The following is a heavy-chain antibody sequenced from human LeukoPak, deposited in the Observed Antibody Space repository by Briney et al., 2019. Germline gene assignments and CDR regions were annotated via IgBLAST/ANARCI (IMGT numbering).Heavy chain of an antibody. D-gene: IGHD5-12*01. CDR1: GGSLSSYY. CDR3: ARQKGSGYDRYFVY. V-gene: IGHV4-4*07. J-gene: IGHJ4*02. Sequence: PSETLSLTCTVSGGSLSSYYWSWIRQPAGKGLEWIGRIYTSGSTNYNPSLKSRVTMSVDTSKNQFSLKLSSVTAADTAVYYRARQKGSGYDRYFVYWGQGTLLTVSS. CDR2: IYTSGST.